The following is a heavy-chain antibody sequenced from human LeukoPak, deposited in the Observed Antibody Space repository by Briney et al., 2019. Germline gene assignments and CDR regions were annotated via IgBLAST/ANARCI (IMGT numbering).Heavy chain of an antibody. CDR2: INHSGST. D-gene: IGHD6-13*01. V-gene: IGHV4-34*01. CDR3: ARGYSSSWTPYNWFDP. CDR1: RGSFSGYY. Sequence: SETLSLTCAVYRGSFSGYYWSCIPEPPGEGLGCIGEINHSGSTNYTPSMKSPATISVDPSKHQFSLKLSSVTDADPAVYYCARGYSSSWTPYNWFDPWGQRTLVTVYS. J-gene: IGHJ5*02.